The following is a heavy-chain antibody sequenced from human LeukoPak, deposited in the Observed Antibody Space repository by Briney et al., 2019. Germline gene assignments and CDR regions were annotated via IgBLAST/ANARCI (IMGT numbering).Heavy chain of an antibody. CDR1: GNYW. J-gene: IGHJ4*02. CDR3: VSFYETD. D-gene: IGHD2/OR15-2a*01. V-gene: IGHV3-74*01. Sequence: GGSLRLSCAASGNYWMHWVRQAPGKGLVWVSHINSDGSWTSYADSVKGRFTISKDNAKNTVYLQMNSLRAEDTAVYYCVSFYETDWGRGTLVTVSS. CDR2: INSDGSWT.